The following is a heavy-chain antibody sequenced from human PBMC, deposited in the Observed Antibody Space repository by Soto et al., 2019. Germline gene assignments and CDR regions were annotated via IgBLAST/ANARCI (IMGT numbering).Heavy chain of an antibody. V-gene: IGHV4-39*01. Sequence: QLPLQESGPGLVKPSETLSLTCTVCGGSISSSSYYWGWIRQPPGKGLEWIGSIYYSGSTYYNPSLKSRVTISVDTSKNQFSLKLSSVTAADTAVYYCARSVIYCSGGSCYAYYFDYWGQGTLVTVSS. J-gene: IGHJ4*02. CDR2: IYYSGST. CDR1: GGSISSSSYY. D-gene: IGHD2-15*01. CDR3: ARSVIYCSGGSCYAYYFDY.